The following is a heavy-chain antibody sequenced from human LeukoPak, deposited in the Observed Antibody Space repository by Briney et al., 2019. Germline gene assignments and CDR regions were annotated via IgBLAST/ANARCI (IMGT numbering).Heavy chain of an antibody. CDR2: IYSGGST. J-gene: IGHJ4*02. CDR3: ARGGGWGYYDSPARAHFGY. Sequence: GGSLRLSCAASGFTVSSNYMSWVRQAPGKGLEWVSVIYSGGSTYYADSVKGRFTISRDNSKNTLYLQMNSLRAEDTAVYYCARGGGWGYYDSPARAHFGYWGQGTLVTVSS. D-gene: IGHD3-22*01. CDR1: GFTVSSNY. V-gene: IGHV3-66*01.